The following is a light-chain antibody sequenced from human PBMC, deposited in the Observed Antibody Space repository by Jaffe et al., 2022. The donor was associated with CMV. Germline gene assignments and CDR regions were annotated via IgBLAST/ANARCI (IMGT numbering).Light chain of an antibody. CDR1: QGIGSW. CDR3: QQANSFPLT. Sequence: DIQMTQSPSSVSASIGARVTITCRASQGIGSWLAWFQQKPGKAPRLLIYAASSLQSGVPSRFSGSGSGTDFTLTINSLQAEDFATYYCQQANSFPLTSGGGTKVEIK. V-gene: IGKV1D-12*01. J-gene: IGKJ4*01. CDR2: AAS.